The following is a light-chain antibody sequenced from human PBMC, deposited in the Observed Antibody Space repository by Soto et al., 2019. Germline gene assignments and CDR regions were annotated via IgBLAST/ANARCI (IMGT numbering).Light chain of an antibody. V-gene: IGLV2-14*03. Sequence: QSALTQPASVSGSPGQSITISCTGTSSDVGTYDYVSWYQQYPGKAPKLMIYDVNNRPSGVSNRFSGSKSANTASLTISGLQSEDEADYYCSSYRSSDTYVFGTGTKLTAL. J-gene: IGLJ1*01. CDR2: DVN. CDR1: SSDVGTYDY. CDR3: SSYRSSDTYV.